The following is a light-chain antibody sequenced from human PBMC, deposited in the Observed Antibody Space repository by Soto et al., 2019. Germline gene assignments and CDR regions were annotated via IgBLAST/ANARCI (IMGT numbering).Light chain of an antibody. Sequence: DIQLTQSPSIVSASLGDRVTISCRASQSVFIWLAWYQQKRGKAPKLLIYDASALETGVPPRFSGSGFETEFTLSIDGLQSDDFAVYYCQQRSNWPLTFGPGTKVDIK. CDR1: QSVFIW. J-gene: IGKJ3*01. CDR3: QQRSNWPLT. V-gene: IGKV1-5*01. CDR2: DAS.